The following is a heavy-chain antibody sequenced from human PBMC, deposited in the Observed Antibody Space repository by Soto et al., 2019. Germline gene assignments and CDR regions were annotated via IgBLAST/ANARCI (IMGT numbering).Heavy chain of an antibody. CDR1: AGANSCRSYY. J-gene: IGHJ4*02. V-gene: IGHV4-39*01. D-gene: IGHD3-10*01. CDR2: VYYRGCT. Sequence: PSGAQGHKRILAAGANSCRSYYRGWRRKSPRYWLQSTACVYYRGCTSYSPSLKSRVTISVDTSKNQLSLKLSSVTAADTAVYYCARLNSMVRGPLDYWGKG. CDR3: ARLNSMVRGPLDY.